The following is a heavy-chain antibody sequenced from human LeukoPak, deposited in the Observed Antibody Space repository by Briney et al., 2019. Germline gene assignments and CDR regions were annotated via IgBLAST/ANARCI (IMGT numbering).Heavy chain of an antibody. CDR1: GGSISSSSYY. J-gene: IGHJ4*02. CDR3: ARLSYYYDYYFDY. D-gene: IGHD3-22*01. V-gene: IGHV4-39*01. CDR2: IYYSGST. Sequence: PSETLSLTCTVSGGSISSSSYYWGWIRQPPGKGLEWIGSIYYSGSTYYNPSLKSRVTISVDTSKNQFSLKLSSVTAADTAVYYCARLSYYYDYYFDYWGQGTLVTVSS.